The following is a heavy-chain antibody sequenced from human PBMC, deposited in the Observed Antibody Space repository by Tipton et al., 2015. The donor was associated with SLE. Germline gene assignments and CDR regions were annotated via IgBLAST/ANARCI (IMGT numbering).Heavy chain of an antibody. V-gene: IGHV4-31*03. J-gene: IGHJ6*03. Sequence: TLSLTCTVSGVSMSRGGYYWSWIRQHPGKGLECIGYIYYSGNTHYSPSLKSRVTMSVDTSKNQFSLKLSSVTAAETAVYYCARVLMGFGVPRAPTRGYYYYMDVWGKDTSVTVSS. CDR2: IYYSGNT. D-gene: IGHD3-10*01. CDR3: ARVLMGFGVPRAPTRGYYYYMDV. CDR1: GVSMSRGGYY.